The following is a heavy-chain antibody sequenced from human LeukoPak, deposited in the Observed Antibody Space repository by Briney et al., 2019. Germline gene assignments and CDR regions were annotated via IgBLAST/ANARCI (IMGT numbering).Heavy chain of an antibody. CDR3: ASGNWGCKSTTCDYHDY. Sequence: GGSLTLPCVASRLPFSDHYKSWIRQAQGLGLEWVSYISSSSSHTNYADSVKGRFTISRDNAKNSLYLQMNSLRAEDTAVYYCASGNWGCKSTTCDYHDYWGQGTLVTVSS. D-gene: IGHD2-2*01. CDR1: RLPFSDHY. V-gene: IGHV3-11*03. CDR2: ISSSSSHT. J-gene: IGHJ4*02.